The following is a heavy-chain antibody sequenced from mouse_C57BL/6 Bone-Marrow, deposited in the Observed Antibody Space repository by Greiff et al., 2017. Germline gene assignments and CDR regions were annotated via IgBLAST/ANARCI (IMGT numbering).Heavy chain of an antibody. CDR3: ARLLTDYFDY. V-gene: IGHV1-81*01. Sequence: QVQLQQSGAELARPGASVKLSCKASGYTFTSYGISWVKQRTGQGLEWIGEIYPRSGNTYYNEKFKGKATLTADKSSSTAYMALRSRTSEDAAVYFCARLLTDYFDYWGQGTTVTVSA. CDR1: GYTFTSYG. CDR2: IYPRSGNT. J-gene: IGHJ2*01.